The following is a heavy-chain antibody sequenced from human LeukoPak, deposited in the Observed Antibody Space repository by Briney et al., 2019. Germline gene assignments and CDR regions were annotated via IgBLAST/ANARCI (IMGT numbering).Heavy chain of an antibody. CDR2: ISSGSTTI. CDR3: ARDQGTGYYFDY. CDR1: GFTFSNYN. D-gene: IGHD3-10*01. Sequence: GGSLRLSCAASGFTFSNYNMNWVRQAPGKGLEWVSYISSGSTTIYYADSVKGRFTISRDSAKNSLYLQMNSLGDDDTAVYYCARDQGTGYYFDYWGQGTLVTVSS. V-gene: IGHV3-48*02. J-gene: IGHJ4*02.